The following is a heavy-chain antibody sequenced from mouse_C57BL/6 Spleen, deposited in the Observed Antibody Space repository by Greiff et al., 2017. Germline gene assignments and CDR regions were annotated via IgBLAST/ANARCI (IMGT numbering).Heavy chain of an antibody. Sequence: VQLQQSGAELVKPGASVKLSCKASGYTFTSYWMQWVKQRPGQGLEWIGEIDPSDSYTNYNQKFKGKATLTVDTSSSTAYMQLSSLTSEDSAVYYCARWDYGSRVDYWSQGTTLTVSS. CDR1: GYTFTSYW. CDR2: IDPSDSYT. J-gene: IGHJ2*01. V-gene: IGHV1-50*01. CDR3: ARWDYGSRVDY. D-gene: IGHD1-1*01.